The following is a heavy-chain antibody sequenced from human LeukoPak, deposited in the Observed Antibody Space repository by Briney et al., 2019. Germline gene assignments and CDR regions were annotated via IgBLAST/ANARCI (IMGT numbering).Heavy chain of an antibody. CDR3: ARVRVAAAGTTRWYFDL. V-gene: IGHV4-34*01. Sequence: PSETLSLTCAVYGGSFSGYYWSWIRQPPGKGLEWIGEINHSGSTNYNPSLKSRVTISVDTSKNHFSLKLSSVTAADTAVYYCARVRVAAAGTTRWYFDLWGRGTLVTVSS. CDR1: GGSFSGYY. J-gene: IGHJ2*01. D-gene: IGHD6-13*01. CDR2: INHSGST.